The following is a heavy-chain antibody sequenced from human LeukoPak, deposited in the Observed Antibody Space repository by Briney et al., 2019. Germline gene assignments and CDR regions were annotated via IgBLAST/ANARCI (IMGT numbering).Heavy chain of an antibody. Sequence: PGGSLRLSCAASGFTFSSYAMHWVRQAPGKGLEWVAVMSHDGSNKYYGDSVKGRFTISRDNSKNTLYLQMNSLRAEDTAVYYCAKLDSSGWSRPFDYLGQGTLVTVSS. CDR3: AKLDSSGWSRPFDY. D-gene: IGHD6-19*01. V-gene: IGHV3-30*18. J-gene: IGHJ4*02. CDR2: MSHDGSNK. CDR1: GFTFSSYA.